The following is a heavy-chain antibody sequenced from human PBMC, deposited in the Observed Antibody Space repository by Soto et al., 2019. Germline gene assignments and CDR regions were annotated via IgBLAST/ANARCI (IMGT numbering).Heavy chain of an antibody. Sequence: SETLSLTCTVSGGSISGYYWSWIRQPPGKGLEWIGYIYSSGSANYKASLKSRVTMSVDKSMNQFSLKMDSVTAADTAMYYCARVYSSNWFYFDYWGQGTLVTSPQ. V-gene: IGHV4-59*01. CDR2: IYSSGSA. D-gene: IGHD6-13*01. CDR3: ARVYSSNWFYFDY. CDR1: GGSISGYY. J-gene: IGHJ4*02.